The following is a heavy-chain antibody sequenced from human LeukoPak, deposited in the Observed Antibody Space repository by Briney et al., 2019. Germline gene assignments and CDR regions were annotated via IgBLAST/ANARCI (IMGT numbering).Heavy chain of an antibody. CDR2: ISSSSSTM. J-gene: IGHJ4*02. V-gene: IGHV3-48*02. D-gene: IGHD5-24*01. CDR3: AKGEWRWLQLRSFPDY. CDR1: GFTFSSHS. Sequence: GGSLRLSCAASGFTFSSHSMNWVRQAPGKGLEWISYISSSSSTMYYADSVKGRFTISRDNAKNSLYLQMNSLRDEDTAVYYCAKGEWRWLQLRSFPDYWGQGTLVTVSS.